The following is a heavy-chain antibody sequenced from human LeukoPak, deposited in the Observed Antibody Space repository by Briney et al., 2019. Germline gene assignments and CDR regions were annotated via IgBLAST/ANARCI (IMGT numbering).Heavy chain of an antibody. D-gene: IGHD6-19*01. CDR2: ISAYNGNT. Sequence: ASVKVSCKASGYTFSRYVFSWVRQAPGQGLEWMGWISAYNGNTNYAQKLQGRLTMTTDTSTRTAYMDLRSLRAEDTAVYYCATTRALAVAGALDYWGQGPLVTVSS. J-gene: IGHJ4*02. V-gene: IGHV1-18*01. CDR3: ATTRALAVAGALDY. CDR1: GYTFSRYV.